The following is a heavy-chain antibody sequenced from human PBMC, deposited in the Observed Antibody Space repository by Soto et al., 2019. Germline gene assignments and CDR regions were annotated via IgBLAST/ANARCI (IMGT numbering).Heavy chain of an antibody. Sequence: QITLKESGPTLVKPTQTLTLTCTFSGFSLSTSGVGVGWIRQPPGKALEWLALIYWDDDKRYSPSLRSRLTIXXDTSRNQVVLTMTNMDPVDTAAYYCARWSTTVVTQWGQGTLVTVSS. J-gene: IGHJ1*01. D-gene: IGHD4-17*01. CDR2: IYWDDDK. CDR1: GFSLSTSGVG. CDR3: ARWSTTVVTQ. V-gene: IGHV2-5*02.